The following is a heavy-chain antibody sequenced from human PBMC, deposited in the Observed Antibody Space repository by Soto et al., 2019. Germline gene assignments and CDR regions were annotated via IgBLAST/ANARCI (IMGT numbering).Heavy chain of an antibody. J-gene: IGHJ3*02. V-gene: IGHV3-66*01. CDR2: IYSGGST. D-gene: IGHD5-12*01. CDR3: AREDGYRGGDAFDI. CDR1: RYRVNITY. Sequence: GCSMGLSCAACRYRVNITYVSWVRQAPGKGLEWVSVIYSGGSTYYADSVKGRFTISRDNSKNTLYLQMNSLRAEDTAVYYCAREDGYRGGDAFDIWGQGTMVTVSS.